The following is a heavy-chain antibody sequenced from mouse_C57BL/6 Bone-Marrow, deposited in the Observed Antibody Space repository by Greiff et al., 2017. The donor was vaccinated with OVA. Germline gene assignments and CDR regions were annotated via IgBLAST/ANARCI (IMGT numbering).Heavy chain of an antibody. CDR2: INPYNGDT. CDR3: ARSVYDYDDPFAY. D-gene: IGHD2-4*01. J-gene: IGHJ3*01. Sequence: EVKLQQSGPELVKPGDSVKISCKASGYSFTGYFMNWVMQSHGKSLEWIGRINPYNGDTFYNQKFKGKATLTVDKSSSTAHMELRSLTSEDSAVYYCARSVYDYDDPFAYWGQGTLVTVSA. V-gene: IGHV1-20*01. CDR1: GYSFTGYF.